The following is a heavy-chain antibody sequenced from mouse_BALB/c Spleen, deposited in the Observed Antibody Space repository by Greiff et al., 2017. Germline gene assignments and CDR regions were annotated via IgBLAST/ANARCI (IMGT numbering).Heavy chain of an antibody. CDR1: GYTFTSYY. Sequence: VQLQQSGAELVKPGASVKLSCKASGYTFTSYYMYWVKQRPGQGLEWIGEINPSNGGTNFNEKFKSKATLTVDKSSSTAYMQLSSLTSEDSAVYYCTGGGNYQAWFAYWGQGTLVTVSA. CDR2: INPSNGGT. V-gene: IGHV1S81*02. CDR3: TGGGNYQAWFAY. J-gene: IGHJ3*01. D-gene: IGHD2-1*01.